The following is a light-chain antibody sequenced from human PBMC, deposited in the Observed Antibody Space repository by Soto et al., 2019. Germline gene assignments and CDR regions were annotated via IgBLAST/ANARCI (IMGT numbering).Light chain of an antibody. CDR2: LGS. J-gene: IGKJ1*01. CDR1: QSLLHNNGYNY. CDR3: MQAVQPCT. V-gene: IGKV2-28*01. Sequence: DIVMTQSPLSLPVTPGEPASISCRSSQSLLHNNGYNYLDWYLQKPGQSPQLLIYLGSNRASGVPDRFSGSASGTDFTLKISRVEADDLGVYCCMQAVQPCTFGQGTKV.